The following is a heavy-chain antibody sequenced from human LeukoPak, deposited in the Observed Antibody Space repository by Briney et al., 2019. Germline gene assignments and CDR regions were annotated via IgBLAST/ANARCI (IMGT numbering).Heavy chain of an antibody. D-gene: IGHD1-1*01. J-gene: IGHJ5*02. V-gene: IGHV4-39*01. CDR2: IYYSGST. Sequence: PSETLSLTCTVSGGSISSSSYYWGWIRQPPGKGLEWIGSIYYSGSTYYNPSLKSRVTISVDTSKNQFSLKLSSVTAADTAVYYCACREPEHNTRPTSNWFDPWGQGTLVTVSS. CDR3: ACREPEHNTRPTSNWFDP. CDR1: GGSISSSSYY.